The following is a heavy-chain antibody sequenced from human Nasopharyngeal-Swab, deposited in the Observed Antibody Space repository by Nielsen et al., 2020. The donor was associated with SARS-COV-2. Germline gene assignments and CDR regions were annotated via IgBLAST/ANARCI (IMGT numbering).Heavy chain of an antibody. CDR3: ARESGLRFFDYYYYYYMDV. J-gene: IGHJ6*03. D-gene: IGHD3-3*01. CDR2: IKQDGSEK. Sequence: GESLKISCAASGFTFSSYWMSWVRQAPGKGLEWMANIKQDGSEKYYVDSVKGRFTISRDNAKNSLYLQMNSLRAEDTAVYYCARESGLRFFDYYYYYYMDVWGKGTTVTVSS. CDR1: GFTFSSYW. V-gene: IGHV3-7*01.